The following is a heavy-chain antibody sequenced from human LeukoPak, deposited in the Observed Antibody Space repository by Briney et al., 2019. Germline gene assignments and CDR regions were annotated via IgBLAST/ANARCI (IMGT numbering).Heavy chain of an antibody. V-gene: IGHV4-34*01. CDR3: GRGARLRYSPPAVDY. J-gene: IGHJ4*02. CDR1: GVSFSSYF. D-gene: IGHD3-9*01. CDR2: INHSGST. Sequence: SETLSLTCTRSGVSFSSYFWKWVRQPPGKGREWIGEINHSGSTNYNQSLKSRVTISVDTSKNQFFLKLSSVTDADTAVYYCGRGARLRYSPPAVDYWGQRTLVTVSS.